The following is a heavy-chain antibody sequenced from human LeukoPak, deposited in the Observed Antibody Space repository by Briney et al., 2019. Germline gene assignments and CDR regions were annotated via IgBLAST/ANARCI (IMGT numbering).Heavy chain of an antibody. Sequence: RGSLRLSCAASGFTFSNFWMSWVRQAPGKGLELVANIKQDGSEKYYVDPVKGRFTLSRDNAKNSLYLQMNSLRAEDTAVYYCARGGWYYFDYWGQGTLVTVSS. CDR1: GFTFSNFW. D-gene: IGHD6-19*01. J-gene: IGHJ4*02. CDR3: ARGGWYYFDY. CDR2: IKQDGSEK. V-gene: IGHV3-7*01.